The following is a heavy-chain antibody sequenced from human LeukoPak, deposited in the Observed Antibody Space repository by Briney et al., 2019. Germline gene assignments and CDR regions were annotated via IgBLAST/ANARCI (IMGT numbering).Heavy chain of an antibody. Sequence: SQTLSLTCTVSGGSISSGSYYWSWIRQPAGKGLEWIGRIYTSGSTNYNPSLKSRVTISVDTSKNQFSLKLSSVTAADTAVYYCARSAVVPAARKYYYYYYMDVWGQGTTVTVSS. CDR2: IYTSGST. V-gene: IGHV4-61*02. CDR1: GGSISSGSYY. CDR3: ARSAVVPAARKYYYYYYMDV. D-gene: IGHD2-2*01. J-gene: IGHJ6*03.